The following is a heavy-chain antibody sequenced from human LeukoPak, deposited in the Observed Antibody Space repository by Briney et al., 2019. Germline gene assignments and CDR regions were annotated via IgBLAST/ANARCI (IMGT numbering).Heavy chain of an antibody. CDR3: VRSLDY. Sequence: PGGSLRLSCAASGFPFSSYAMNWVRQAPGKGLEWVSVIAGSDGFTQYADSVKGRFTISRDNSKNTVYLQMNRLRVEDTALYYCVRSLDYWGQGILVTVSS. J-gene: IGHJ4*02. V-gene: IGHV3-23*01. CDR1: GFPFSSYA. CDR2: IAGSDGFT.